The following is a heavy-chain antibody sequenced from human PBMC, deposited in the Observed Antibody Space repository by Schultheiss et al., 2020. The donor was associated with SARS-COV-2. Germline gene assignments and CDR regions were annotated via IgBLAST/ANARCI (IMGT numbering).Heavy chain of an antibody. CDR3: ARWYCSSTSCHDAFDI. CDR1: GGSISSGGYS. Sequence: SQTLSLTCAVSGGSISSGGYSWSWIRQPPGKGLEWIGYIYHSGSTYYNPSLKSRVTISVDRSKNQISLKLSSVTAADTAVYYCARWYCSSTSCHDAFDIWGQGTMVTVSS. V-gene: IGHV4-30-2*01. J-gene: IGHJ3*02. D-gene: IGHD2-2*01. CDR2: IYHSGST.